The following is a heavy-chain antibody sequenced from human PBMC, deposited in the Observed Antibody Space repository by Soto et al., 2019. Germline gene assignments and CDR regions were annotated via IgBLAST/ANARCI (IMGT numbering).Heavy chain of an antibody. CDR2: ISYSDYS. Sequence: QVQLQESGPGLVKPSQTLSLTCSVSGGSISSSADYYWSWIHQPPGKGLEWIGYISYSDYSYYNPSLKSRTNISVDTSKNQFSLKLSSVTAADTAVYYCARVAGSGYFPLDCWGQGARVTVSS. J-gene: IGHJ4*02. V-gene: IGHV4-30-4*01. CDR3: ARVAGSGYFPLDC. D-gene: IGHD3-22*01. CDR1: GGSISSSADYY.